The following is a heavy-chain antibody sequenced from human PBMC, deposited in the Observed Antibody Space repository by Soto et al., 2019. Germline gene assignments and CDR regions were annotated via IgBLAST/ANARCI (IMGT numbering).Heavy chain of an antibody. Sequence: QVQLVQSGAEVKKPEASVKVSCKASGYTFTGYYMHWVRQAPGQGLEWMGWINPNSGGTNYAQKFQGWVTMTRDTSISTAYMELSRLRSDDTAVYYCARSGRYSGYDGVIDYWGQGTLVTVSS. CDR1: GYTFTGYY. CDR3: ARSGRYSGYDGVIDY. V-gene: IGHV1-2*04. CDR2: INPNSGGT. D-gene: IGHD5-12*01. J-gene: IGHJ4*02.